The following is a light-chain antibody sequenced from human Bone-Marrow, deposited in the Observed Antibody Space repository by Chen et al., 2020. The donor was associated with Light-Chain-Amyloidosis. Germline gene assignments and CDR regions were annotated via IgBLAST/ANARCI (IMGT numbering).Light chain of an antibody. CDR2: EGI. V-gene: IGLV2-23*01. CDR3: YTYAGSATFV. J-gene: IGLJ1*01. Sequence: SALTHPASVSGSPGQSITIPCTGTSSNVGDYSLVSWYQQHPGKAPKLILYEGIQRPSGVSSRFSGSMSGNTASLTISGLQTEDEADYFCYTYAGSATFVFGSATTVTVL. CDR1: SSNVGDYSL.